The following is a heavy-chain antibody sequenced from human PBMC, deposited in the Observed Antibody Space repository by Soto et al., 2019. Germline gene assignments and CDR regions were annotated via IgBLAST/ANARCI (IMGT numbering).Heavy chain of an antibody. CDR1: GFTFSSYG. CDR3: AKDQSRGYSYGYWSFDY. CDR2: ISYDGSNK. V-gene: IGHV3-30*18. J-gene: IGHJ4*02. Sequence: PGGSLRLSCAASGFTFSSYGMHWVRQAPGKGLEWVAVISYDGSNKYYADSVKGRFTISRDNSKNTLYLQMNSLRAEDTAVYYCAKDQSRGYSYGYWSFDYWGQGTLVTVSS. D-gene: IGHD5-18*01.